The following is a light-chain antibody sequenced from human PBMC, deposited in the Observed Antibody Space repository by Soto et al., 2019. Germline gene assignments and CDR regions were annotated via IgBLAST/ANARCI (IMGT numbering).Light chain of an antibody. CDR2: DND. J-gene: IGLJ2*01. V-gene: IGLV1-51*01. Sequence: QSVLTQPPSVSAAPGQKVTISCSGSSSNIGNNYVFWYQQLPGTAPKLLIYDNDKRPSGIPDQFSGSKSGTSATLGITGRQTGDEADYYCATWDRSLSVGVFGGGTKLTVL. CDR3: ATWDRSLSVGV. CDR1: SSNIGNNY.